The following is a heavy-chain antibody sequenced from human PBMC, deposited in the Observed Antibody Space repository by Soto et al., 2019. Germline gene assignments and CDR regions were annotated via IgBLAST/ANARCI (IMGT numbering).Heavy chain of an antibody. J-gene: IGHJ4*02. Sequence: SVKVSCKASGGTFSSYAISWVRQAPGQGLEWMGGIIPIFGTANYAQKFQGRVTITADKSTSTAYMELSSLRSEDTAVYYCALTIFGVVISPRYWGQGTLVTVSS. V-gene: IGHV1-69*06. D-gene: IGHD3-3*01. CDR3: ALTIFGVVISPRY. CDR1: GGTFSSYA. CDR2: IIPIFGTA.